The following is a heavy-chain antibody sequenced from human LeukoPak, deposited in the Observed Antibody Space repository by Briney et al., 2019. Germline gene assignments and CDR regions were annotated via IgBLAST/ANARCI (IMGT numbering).Heavy chain of an antibody. CDR1: GFTFSSDA. CDR3: AKASTFGELNRPFDY. CDR2: ISGGGGTT. Sequence: GGSLRLSCAASGFTFSSDAMSWVRQAPGKGLEWVSVISGGGGTTYYSDSVKGRFTISRDNSKNTLYLQMNSLRAEDTAVYYCAKASTFGELNRPFDYWGQRTLVTVSP. D-gene: IGHD3-10*01. J-gene: IGHJ4*02. V-gene: IGHV3-23*01.